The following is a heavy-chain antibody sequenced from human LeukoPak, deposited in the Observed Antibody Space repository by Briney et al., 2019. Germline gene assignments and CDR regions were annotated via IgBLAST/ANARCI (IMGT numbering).Heavy chain of an antibody. J-gene: IGHJ4*02. V-gene: IGHV3-21*01. D-gene: IGHD2-8*02. CDR1: GFTFSSYG. Sequence: GGSLRLSCAASGFTFSSYGMNWVRQAPGKGLEWVSSISSSSGYIYYADSVKGRFTISRDNTKNSLYLQMNSLRAEDTAVYYCARDSPYGTAGYWGQGTLVTVSS. CDR3: ARDSPYGTAGY. CDR2: ISSSSGYI.